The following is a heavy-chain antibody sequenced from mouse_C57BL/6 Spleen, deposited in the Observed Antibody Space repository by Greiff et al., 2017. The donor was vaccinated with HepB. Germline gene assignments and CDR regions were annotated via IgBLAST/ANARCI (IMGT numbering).Heavy chain of an antibody. Sequence: VQLQQSGPELVKPGASVKISCKASGYSFTSYYIYWVKQRPGQGLEWIGWIYPGSGNTKYNEKFKGKATLTADTSSSTAYMQLSSLTSEDSAVYYCARHYYGSSPWYFDVWGTGTTVTVSS. CDR2: IYPGSGNT. D-gene: IGHD1-1*01. CDR1: GYSFTSYY. J-gene: IGHJ1*03. CDR3: ARHYYGSSPWYFDV. V-gene: IGHV1-66*01.